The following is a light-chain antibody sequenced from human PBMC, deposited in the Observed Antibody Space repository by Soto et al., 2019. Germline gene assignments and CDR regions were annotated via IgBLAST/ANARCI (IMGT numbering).Light chain of an antibody. CDR2: AAS. J-gene: IGKJ1*01. CDR1: QSVSSDY. Sequence: EIVLTQSPATLSLSPGERATLSCRASQSVSSDYLAWYQQKPGQAPRLLIYAASSRATGIPDRFSGGGSGTDFTLTISRLEPEDFAVYYCQQCGSSPWKFGQGTKVDIK. V-gene: IGKV3-20*01. CDR3: QQCGSSPWK.